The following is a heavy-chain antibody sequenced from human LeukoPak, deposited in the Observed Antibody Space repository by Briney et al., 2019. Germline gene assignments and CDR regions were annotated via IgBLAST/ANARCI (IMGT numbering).Heavy chain of an antibody. CDR3: ARTQHDYGDYRNWFDP. CDR1: GFTFSSYW. V-gene: IGHV3-7*01. CDR2: IKQDGSEK. D-gene: IGHD4-17*01. J-gene: IGHJ5*02. Sequence: GGSLRLSRAASGFTFSSYWMSWVRQAPGKGLEWVANIKQDGSEKYYVDSVKGRFTISRDNAKNSLYLQMNSLRAEDTAVYYCARTQHDYGDYRNWFDPWGQGTLVTVSS.